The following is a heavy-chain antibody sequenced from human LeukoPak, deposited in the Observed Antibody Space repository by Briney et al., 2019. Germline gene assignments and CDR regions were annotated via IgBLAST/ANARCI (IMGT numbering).Heavy chain of an antibody. J-gene: IGHJ3*02. CDR1: GFTFSSYW. Sequence: PGGSLRLSCAASGFTFSSYWMSWVRQAPGKGLEWVANIKQDGSEKYYVDSVKGRFTISRDNAKNSLYLQMSSLRAEDTAVYYCASTSDGYSSGWTLWSDAFDIWGQGTMVTVSS. V-gene: IGHV3-7*01. CDR2: IKQDGSEK. CDR3: ASTSDGYSSGWTLWSDAFDI. D-gene: IGHD6-19*01.